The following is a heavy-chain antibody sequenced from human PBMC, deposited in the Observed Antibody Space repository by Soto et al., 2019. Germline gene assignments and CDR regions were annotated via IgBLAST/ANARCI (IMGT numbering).Heavy chain of an antibody. V-gene: IGHV1-46*01. CDR2: INPSGGST. CDR1: GYTFTSYY. J-gene: IGHJ6*02. D-gene: IGHD6-19*01. Sequence: QVQLVQSGAEVKKPGASVKVSCKASGYTFTSYYMHWVRQAPGQGLELMGIINPSGGSTSYAQKFQGRVTMTRDTSTSTVYMELSSLRSEDTAVYYCARDGYSSGWATNYYYYGMDVWGQGTTVTVSS. CDR3: ARDGYSSGWATNYYYYGMDV.